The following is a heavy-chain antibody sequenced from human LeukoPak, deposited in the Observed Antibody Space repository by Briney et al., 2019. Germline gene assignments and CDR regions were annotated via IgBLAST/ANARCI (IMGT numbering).Heavy chain of an antibody. CDR1: GYTFTSYY. J-gene: IGHJ4*02. V-gene: IGHV1-46*01. Sequence: ASVKVSCKASGYTFTSYYMHWVRQAPGQGLEWMGIINPSGGSTSYAQKFQGRVTMTRDTSTSTVYMELSSLRSEGTAVYYCASSGYDYPNDNPDAIDYWGQGTLVTVSS. CDR3: ASSGYDYPNDNPDAIDY. D-gene: IGHD5-12*01. CDR2: INPSGGST.